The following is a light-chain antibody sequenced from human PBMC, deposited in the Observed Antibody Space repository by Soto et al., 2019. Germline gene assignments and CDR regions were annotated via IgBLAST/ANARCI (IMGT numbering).Light chain of an antibody. Sequence: PGESATLSCRASQSVSSYLAWYQQKPGQAPRLLIYGASSRATGIPDRFSGSGSGTDFTLTISRLEPEDFAVYYCQQYGSSPWTFGQGTKVDIK. CDR2: GAS. CDR1: QSVSSY. J-gene: IGKJ1*01. V-gene: IGKV3-20*01. CDR3: QQYGSSPWT.